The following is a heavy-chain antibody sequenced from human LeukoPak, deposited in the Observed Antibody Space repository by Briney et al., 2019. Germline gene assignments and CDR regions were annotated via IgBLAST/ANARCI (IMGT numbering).Heavy chain of an antibody. CDR1: GGSISSYY. D-gene: IGHD3-9*01. CDR3: ARGYFDWFLDN. Sequence: SETLSLTCTVSGGSISSYYWSWIRQPPGKGLEWIGFIFYSGTTNYNPSLKSRVTISVDTSKNQFSLKLSSVTAADTAVYYCARGYFDWFLDNWGQGTLVTVSS. J-gene: IGHJ4*02. CDR2: IFYSGTT. V-gene: IGHV4-59*01.